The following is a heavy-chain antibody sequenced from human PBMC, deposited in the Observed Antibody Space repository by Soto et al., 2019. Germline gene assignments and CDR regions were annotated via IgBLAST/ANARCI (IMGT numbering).Heavy chain of an antibody. V-gene: IGHV4-4*07. D-gene: IGHD3-3*01. J-gene: IGHJ3*02. CDR2: IYVSGST. CDR3: ARGRRGLPYYEFWSGYYSSKAFDI. CDR1: GGSIDSYY. Sequence: PSETLSLTCTVSGGSIDSYYWSWIRQPAGKGLEWIGRIYVSGSTNYNPSLKSRVTISSDTSKNQVYLSLTSVTAADTAVYYCARGRRGLPYYEFWSGYYSSKAFDIWGQGTMVTVS.